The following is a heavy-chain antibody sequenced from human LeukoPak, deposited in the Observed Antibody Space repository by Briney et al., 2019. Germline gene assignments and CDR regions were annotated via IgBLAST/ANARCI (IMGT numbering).Heavy chain of an antibody. Sequence: GASVKVSCKASGYTFTSYGISWVRQAPGQGLEWMGWINPNSGGTNYAQKFQGRVTMTRDTSISTAYMELSRLRSDDTAVYYCARDRFGVFSTSCYLDVWGKGTTVTISS. CDR3: ARDRFGVFSTSCYLDV. V-gene: IGHV1-2*02. D-gene: IGHD2-2*01. CDR1: GYTFTSYG. J-gene: IGHJ6*04. CDR2: INPNSGGT.